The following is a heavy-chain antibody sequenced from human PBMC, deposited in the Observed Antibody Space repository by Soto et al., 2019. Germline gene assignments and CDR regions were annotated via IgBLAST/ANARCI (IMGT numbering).Heavy chain of an antibody. D-gene: IGHD3-22*01. Sequence: EVQLLESGGGLVQPGGSLRLSCAASGFTFSSYGMSWVRQAPGKGLEWVSTISYSGGSTYYTDSVKGRFTISRDNSKNTIHLQMNSLRAEDTAVYYWAKRYWYDVSGLWAYWGQGTLVTVSS. CDR3: AKRYWYDVSGLWAY. V-gene: IGHV3-23*01. J-gene: IGHJ4*02. CDR2: ISYSGGST. CDR1: GFTFSSYG.